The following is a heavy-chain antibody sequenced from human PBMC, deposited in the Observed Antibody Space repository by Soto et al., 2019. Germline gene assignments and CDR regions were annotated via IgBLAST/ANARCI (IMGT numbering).Heavy chain of an antibody. J-gene: IGHJ3*02. D-gene: IGHD2-21*02. Sequence: PGGSLRLSCAASGFTFSSYAMHWVRQAPGKGLEWVAVISYDGSNKYYADSVKGRFTISRDNSKNTLYLQMNSLRAEDTAVYYCARDPYCGGDCLDSDAFDICGQGTMVT. CDR3: ARDPYCGGDCLDSDAFDI. CDR1: GFTFSSYA. CDR2: ISYDGSNK. V-gene: IGHV3-30-3*01.